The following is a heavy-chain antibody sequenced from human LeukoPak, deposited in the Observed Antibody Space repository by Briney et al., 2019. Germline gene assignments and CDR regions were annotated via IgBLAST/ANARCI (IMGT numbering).Heavy chain of an antibody. Sequence: GGSLRLSCAASGFTFSSYAMSWVRQAPGKGLEWVSAISGSGGSTYYADSVKGRFIISRDNSKNTLYLQMNSLRAEDTAVYYCATLLYGDYVQPYYFDYWGQGTLVTVSS. J-gene: IGHJ4*02. CDR3: ATLLYGDYVQPYYFDY. CDR1: GFTFSSYA. V-gene: IGHV3-23*01. D-gene: IGHD4-17*01. CDR2: ISGSGGST.